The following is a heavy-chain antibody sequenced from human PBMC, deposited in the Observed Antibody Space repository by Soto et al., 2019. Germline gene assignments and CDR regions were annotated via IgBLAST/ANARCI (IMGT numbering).Heavy chain of an antibody. CDR2: ISGYNGNT. J-gene: IGHJ6*02. Sequence: QVRLVQSGPEWKKPGASWTVSCKTPASTFRNYGINGVRQPPGQGLRGMVWISGYNGNTNYAQTVQGRVTMTTDTSTGTVYMALRSLKSDDTAIYYCSRFIMVGGWFDPNYYHGMDVWGQGTTVTVSS. V-gene: IGHV1-18*01. D-gene: IGHD6-19*01. CDR1: ASTFRNYG. CDR3: SRFIMVGGWFDPNYYHGMDV.